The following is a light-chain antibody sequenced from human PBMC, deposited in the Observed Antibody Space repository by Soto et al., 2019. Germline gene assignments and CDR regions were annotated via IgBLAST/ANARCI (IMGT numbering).Light chain of an antibody. J-gene: IGLJ2*01. CDR2: GNS. CDR3: QSYDSSLSGDVV. Sequence: QSVLTQPPSVSGAPGQRVTISCTGSSYNIGAGYDVHWYQQHPGTAPKLLIYGNSNRPSGVPDRFSGSKSGTSASLAITGLQAEDDADYYCQSYDSSLSGDVVFGGGTKLTVL. V-gene: IGLV1-40*01. CDR1: SYNIGAGYD.